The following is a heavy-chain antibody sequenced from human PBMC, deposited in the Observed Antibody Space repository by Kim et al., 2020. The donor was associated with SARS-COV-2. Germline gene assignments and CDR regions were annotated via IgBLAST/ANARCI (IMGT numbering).Heavy chain of an antibody. J-gene: IGHJ6*02. CDR1: GFTFSSYS. V-gene: IGHV3-21*01. D-gene: IGHD2-8*01. CDR3: ARQTSRDIVLRDGTDFYDGMDG. Sequence: GGSLRLSCAASGFTFSSYSMNWVRQAPGKGLEWVSSISSSSSDIYYADSVKGRFTISRDNAKNSLYLQMNSLRAEDTAVYYCARQTSRDIVLRDGTDFYDGMDGWGQGTTVTVSS. CDR2: ISSSSSDI.